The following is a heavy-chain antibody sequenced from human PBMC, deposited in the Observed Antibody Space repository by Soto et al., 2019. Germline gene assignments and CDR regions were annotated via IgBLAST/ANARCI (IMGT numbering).Heavy chain of an antibody. CDR3: ARDRAVVRGVISHYYYYGMDV. CDR1: GYTFTSYA. V-gene: IGHV1-3*01. D-gene: IGHD3-10*01. Sequence: GASVKVSCMASGYTFTSYAMHWVRQAPGQRLEWMGWINAGNGNTKYSQKFQGRVTITRDTSASTAYMELSSLRSEDTAVYYCARDRAVVRGVISHYYYYGMDVWGQGTTVTVSS. CDR2: INAGNGNT. J-gene: IGHJ6*02.